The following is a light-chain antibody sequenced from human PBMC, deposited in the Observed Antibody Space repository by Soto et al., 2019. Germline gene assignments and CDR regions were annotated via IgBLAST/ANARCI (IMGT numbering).Light chain of an antibody. CDR1: SGHSSYA. CDR2: LNSDGSH. J-gene: IGLJ7*01. CDR3: QTWGTGIAA. Sequence: QLVLTQSPSASASLGASVKLTCTLSSGHSSYAIAWHQQQPEKGPRYLMKLNSDGSHSKGDGIPDRFSGSSSGAERYLTISSLQSEDEAEYYCQTWGTGIAAFGGGTQLTVL. V-gene: IGLV4-69*01.